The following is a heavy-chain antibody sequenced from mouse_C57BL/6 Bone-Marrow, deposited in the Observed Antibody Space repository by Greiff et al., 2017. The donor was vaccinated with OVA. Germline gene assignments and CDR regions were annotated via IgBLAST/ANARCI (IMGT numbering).Heavy chain of an antibody. CDR2: ISSGGSYT. J-gene: IGHJ3*01. CDR1: GFTFSSYG. D-gene: IGHD2-3*01. CDR3: ARLRDGYFGFAY. V-gene: IGHV5-6*01. Sequence: EVQRVESGGDLVKPGGSLKLSCAASGFTFSSYGMSWVRQTPDKRLEWVATISSGGSYTYYPDSVKGRFTISRDNAKNTLYLQMSSLKSEDTAMYYGARLRDGYFGFAYWGQGTLVTVSA.